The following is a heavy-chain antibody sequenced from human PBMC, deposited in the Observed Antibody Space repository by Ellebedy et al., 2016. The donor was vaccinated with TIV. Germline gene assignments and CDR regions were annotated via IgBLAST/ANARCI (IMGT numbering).Heavy chain of an antibody. CDR2: IIPILGIA. Sequence: AASVKVSCKASGGTFSSYAISWVRQAPGQGLEWMGRIIPILGIANYAQKFQGRVTITADKSTSTAYMELSSLRSEDTAVYYCARERAVATINYGMDVWGQGTTVTVSS. CDR3: ARERAVATINYGMDV. V-gene: IGHV1-69*04. CDR1: GGTFSSYA. J-gene: IGHJ6*02. D-gene: IGHD5-12*01.